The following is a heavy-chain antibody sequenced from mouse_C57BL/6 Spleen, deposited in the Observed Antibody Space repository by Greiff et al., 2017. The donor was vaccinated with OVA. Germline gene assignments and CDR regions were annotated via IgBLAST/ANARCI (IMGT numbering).Heavy chain of an antibody. J-gene: IGHJ3*01. V-gene: IGHV2-6*01. CDR1: GFSLTTYG. CDR3: ATGAWFAY. Sequence: QVQLQLSGPGLVAPSQTLSITCTVSGFSLTTYGVDWVRQSPGKGLEWLGVIWGVGSTNYNSALKSRLSISKDKSNSQVYLKMNSLQTDDTAMYYCATGAWFAYWGQGTLVTVSA. CDR2: IWGVGST.